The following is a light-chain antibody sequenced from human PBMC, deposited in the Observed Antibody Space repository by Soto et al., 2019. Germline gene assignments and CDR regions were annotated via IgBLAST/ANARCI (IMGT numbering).Light chain of an antibody. CDR2: GAS. J-gene: IGKJ3*01. Sequence: EIVMTQSPATLSVSPGERATLSCRASQSVYNNLAWYQQKPGQAPRLLIYGASTTATGIPARFSGSGSGTEFTLTISSLLSEDFAVYFCQQYNNWPPVTVGPGTKVDIK. CDR1: QSVYNN. V-gene: IGKV3-15*01. CDR3: QQYNNWPPVT.